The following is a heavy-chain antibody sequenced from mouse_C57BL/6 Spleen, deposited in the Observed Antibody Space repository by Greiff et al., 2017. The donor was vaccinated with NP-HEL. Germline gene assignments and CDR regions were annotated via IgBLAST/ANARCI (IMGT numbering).Heavy chain of an antibody. CDR2: ISSGSSTI. D-gene: IGHD4-1*01. CDR3: TKAVYWDSFDY. CDR1: GFTFSDYG. J-gene: IGHJ2*01. Sequence: EVQLVESGGGLVKPGGSLKLSCAASGFTFSDYGMHWVRQAPEKGLEWVAYISSGSSTIYYADTVKGRFTISRDNAKNTLFLQMTSLRSDDTDMYYCTKAVYWDSFDYWGQGTTLTVSS. V-gene: IGHV5-17*01.